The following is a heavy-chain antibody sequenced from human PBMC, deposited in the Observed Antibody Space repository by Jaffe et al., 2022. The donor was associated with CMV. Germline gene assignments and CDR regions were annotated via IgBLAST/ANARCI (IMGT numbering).Heavy chain of an antibody. V-gene: IGHV3-48*03. D-gene: IGHD6-19*01. J-gene: IGHJ4*02. CDR1: GFSFSNYE. Sequence: EVQLAESGGGLAQPGGSLRLSCRASGFSFSNYEMNWVRQAPGKGLEWVSSISNSGNTIYYADSVRGRFTVSRDNAKNSLFLQLNSLRVEDTAVYFCARAVREWQWVAYFDHWGQGALVTVSS. CDR2: ISNSGNTI. CDR3: ARAVREWQWVAYFDH.